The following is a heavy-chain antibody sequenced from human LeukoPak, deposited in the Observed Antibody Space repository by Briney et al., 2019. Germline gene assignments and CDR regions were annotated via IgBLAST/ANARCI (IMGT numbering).Heavy chain of an antibody. CDR1: GGSISSSSYY. V-gene: IGHV4-39*01. Sequence: SETLSLTCTVSGGSISSSSYYWGWIRQPPGKGLEWIGNMFDSGSTYYNPSLKSRVTLSVDTSKNQFSLKLSSVTAADTAVYYCARQPPGGDGMDVWGQGTTVTVSS. D-gene: IGHD3-10*01. CDR2: MFDSGST. J-gene: IGHJ6*02. CDR3: ARQPPGGDGMDV.